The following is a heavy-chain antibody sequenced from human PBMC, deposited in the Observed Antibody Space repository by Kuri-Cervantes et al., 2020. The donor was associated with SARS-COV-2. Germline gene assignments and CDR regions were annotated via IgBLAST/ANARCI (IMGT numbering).Heavy chain of an antibody. D-gene: IGHD5-18*01. Sequence: SVKVSCKASGNTFTSYGISWVRQAPGQGLEWMGGIIPIFGTANYAQKFQGRVTITADESTSTAYMELSSLRSEDTAVYYCARGGTLQRGYSYGFDYWGQGTLVTVSS. V-gene: IGHV1-69*13. CDR1: GNTFTSYG. J-gene: IGHJ4*02. CDR3: ARGGTLQRGYSYGFDY. CDR2: IIPIFGTA.